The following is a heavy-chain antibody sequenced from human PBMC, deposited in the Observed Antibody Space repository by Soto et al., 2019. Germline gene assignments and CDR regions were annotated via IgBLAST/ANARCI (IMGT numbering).Heavy chain of an antibody. CDR1: GFSFSNYA. D-gene: IGHD2-15*01. CDR3: AKVGGSCSDASCFPFGWAFDI. V-gene: IGHV3-23*04. J-gene: IGHJ3*02. Sequence: EVQLVESGGDLMQPGGSLRLSCTASGFSFSNYAMTWVRQAPGQGLDWVSSISGSGGGTYYGDAVKGRFTISRDNSKNTLYLQMTSLSVEDTAVYYCAKVGGSCSDASCFPFGWAFDIWGQGTMVTVSS. CDR2: ISGSGGGT.